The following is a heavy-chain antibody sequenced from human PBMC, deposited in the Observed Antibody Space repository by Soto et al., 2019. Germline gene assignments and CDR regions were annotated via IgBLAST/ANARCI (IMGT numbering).Heavy chain of an antibody. CDR3: VKDRYVDY. V-gene: IGHV3-64D*06. J-gene: IGHJ4*02. CDR2: ISSDGRPT. CDR1: GFTFSSYA. Sequence: PGGSLRLSCSVSGFTFSSYAMHWVRQAPGKGLEYVSSISSDGRPTYYADSVKGRFTISRDNSKNTPSLQMYSLKAEDTAVYYCVKDRYVDYWGQGTLVTVSS.